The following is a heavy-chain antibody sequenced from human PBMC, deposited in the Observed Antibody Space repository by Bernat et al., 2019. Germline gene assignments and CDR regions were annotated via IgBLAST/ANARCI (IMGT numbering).Heavy chain of an antibody. CDR2: IKQDGSEK. CDR1: GFTFRSFA. J-gene: IGHJ4*02. V-gene: IGHV3-7*03. Sequence: VQLVESGGGVVQPGRSLRLSCAASGFTFRSFAVYWVRQAPGKGLEWVANIKQDGSEKYYVDSVKGRFTISRDNAKNSLYLQMNSLRAEDTAVYYCARESDTAMVTYDYWGQGTLVTVSS. D-gene: IGHD5-18*01. CDR3: ARESDTAMVTYDY.